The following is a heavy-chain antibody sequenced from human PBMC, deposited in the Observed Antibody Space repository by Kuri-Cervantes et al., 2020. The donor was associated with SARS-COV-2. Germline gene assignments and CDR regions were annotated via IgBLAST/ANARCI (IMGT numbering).Heavy chain of an antibody. J-gene: IGHJ4*02. CDR3: ARDRVSGLYYFDS. V-gene: IGHV1-8*01. CDR2: VKTNSGNT. D-gene: IGHD3/OR15-3a*01. CDR1: ETTFPNYD. Sequence: ASVKDSCKPPETTFPNYDINWVRQATGRGLEWMGMVKTNSGNTLYAQIFQGRVTITADMSTSTAYLDLTSLRSEDTAVYYCARDRVSGLYYFDSWGQGTLVTVSS.